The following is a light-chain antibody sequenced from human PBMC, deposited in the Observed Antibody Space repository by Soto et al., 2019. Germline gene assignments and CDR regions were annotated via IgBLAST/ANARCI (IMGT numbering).Light chain of an antibody. CDR1: KLGDKY. V-gene: IGLV3-1*01. Sequence: SYELTQPPSVSVSPGQTASITCSGDKLGDKYACWYQQKPGQPPVLVIYQDSKRPSGIPERFSGSNSGNKATLTISGTQAMDEADYYCQAWDSSTVVFGGGTKLTVL. J-gene: IGLJ2*01. CDR3: QAWDSSTVV. CDR2: QDS.